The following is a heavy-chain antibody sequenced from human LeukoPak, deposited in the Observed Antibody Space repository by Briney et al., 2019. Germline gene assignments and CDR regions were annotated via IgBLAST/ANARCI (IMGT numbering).Heavy chain of an antibody. CDR2: INPNSGGT. CDR1: GYTFTGYY. D-gene: IGHD3-22*01. V-gene: IGHV1-2*02. Sequence: ASVKVSCKASGYTFTGYYMHWVRQAPGQGLEWMGWINPNSGGTNYAQKFQGRVTMTRDTSISTAYMELSRLRSDDTAVYYCARRYYYDSSGYYSDYYYYMDVWGKGTTVTVSS. CDR3: ARRYYYDSSGYYSDYYYYMDV. J-gene: IGHJ6*03.